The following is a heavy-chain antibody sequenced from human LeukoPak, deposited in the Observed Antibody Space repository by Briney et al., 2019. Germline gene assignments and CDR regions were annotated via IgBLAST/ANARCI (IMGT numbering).Heavy chain of an antibody. J-gene: IGHJ4*02. CDR2: ISAYNGNT. D-gene: IGHD6-13*01. CDR3: ARDGGAAGLALGVIDY. Sequence: ASVKVSCKASGYTFTSYGISWVRQAPGQGLEWMGWISAYNGNTNYAQKLQGRVTMTTDTSTSTAYMELRSLRSDDTAVYYCARDGGAAGLALGVIDYWGQGTLVTVSS. V-gene: IGHV1-18*01. CDR1: GYTFTSYG.